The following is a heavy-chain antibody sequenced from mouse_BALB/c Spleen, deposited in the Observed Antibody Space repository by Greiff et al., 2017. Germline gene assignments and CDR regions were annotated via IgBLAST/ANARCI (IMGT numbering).Heavy chain of an antibody. CDR2: IDPSDSET. V-gene: IGHV1-69*02. Sequence: QVQLQQPGAELVKPGAPVKLSCKASGYTFTSYWMNWVKQRPGRGLEWIGRIDPSDSETHYNQKFKDKATLTVDKSSSTAYIQLSSLTSEDSAVYYCAMREAFAYWGQGTLVTVSA. CDR1: GYTFTSYW. J-gene: IGHJ3*01. CDR3: AMREAFAY.